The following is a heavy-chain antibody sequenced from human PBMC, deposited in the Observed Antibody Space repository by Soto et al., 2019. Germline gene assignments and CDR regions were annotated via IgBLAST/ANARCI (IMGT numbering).Heavy chain of an antibody. Sequence: WETLSLTCAVSGYSISSGYYWGWIRQPPGKGLEWIGSIYHSGSTYYNPSLKSRVTISVDTSKNQFSLKLSSVTAADTAVYYCARDPSVGTATWLYNYWGQGTLVTVSS. D-gene: IGHD5-18*01. CDR2: IYHSGST. J-gene: IGHJ4*02. V-gene: IGHV4-38-2*02. CDR3: ARDPSVGTATWLYNY. CDR1: GYSISSGYY.